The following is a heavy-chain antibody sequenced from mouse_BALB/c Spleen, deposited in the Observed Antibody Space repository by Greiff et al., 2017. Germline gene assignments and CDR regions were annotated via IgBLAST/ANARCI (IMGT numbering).Heavy chain of an antibody. V-gene: IGHV7-1*02. J-gene: IGHJ2*01. CDR3: ARDAALGGFDY. CDR1: RFTFSDFY. Sequence: EVKVVESGGGLVQPGGSLRLSCATSRFTFSDFYMEWVRQPPGKRLEWIAASRNKANDYTTEYSASVKGRFIVSRDTSQSILYLQMNALRAEDTAIYYCARDAALGGFDYWGQGTTLTVSS. CDR2: SRNKANDYTT.